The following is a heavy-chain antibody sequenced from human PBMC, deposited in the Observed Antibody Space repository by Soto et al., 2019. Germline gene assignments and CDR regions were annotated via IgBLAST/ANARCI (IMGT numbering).Heavy chain of an antibody. CDR3: ARHFLLHSADY. CDR2: IYYSGST. D-gene: IGHD1-26*01. V-gene: IGHV4-39*01. J-gene: IGHJ4*02. Sequence: SETLSLTCTVSGGSISSSSYYWGWIRKPPGKGLEWIGSIYYSGSTYYNPSLKSRVTISVDTSKNQFSLKLGSVTAADTAVYYCARHFLLHSADYWGQGTLVTVSS. CDR1: GGSISSSSYY.